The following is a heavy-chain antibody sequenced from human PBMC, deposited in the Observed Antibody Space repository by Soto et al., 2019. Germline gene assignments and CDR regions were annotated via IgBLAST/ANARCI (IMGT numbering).Heavy chain of an antibody. CDR2: ISGSGRTT. Sequence: EVQLSESGGGLVQPGGSLRLSCAASGFTFSSYSMSWVRQAPGKGLEWVSIISGSGRTTYYGDSVGGRFTISRDNSKTTLYMQMNSLRAEDTAVDYCAKRHSGAYPFDDWGQGTLVTVSP. CDR3: AKRHSGAYPFDD. D-gene: IGHD1-26*01. J-gene: IGHJ4*02. CDR1: GFTFSSYS. V-gene: IGHV3-23*01.